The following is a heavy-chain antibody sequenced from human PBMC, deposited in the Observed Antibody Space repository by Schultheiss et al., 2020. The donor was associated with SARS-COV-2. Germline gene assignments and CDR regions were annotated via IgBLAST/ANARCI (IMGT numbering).Heavy chain of an antibody. CDR2: ISGSGGST. J-gene: IGHJ4*02. Sequence: GGSLRLSCAASGFTFSSYGMHWVRQAPGKGLEWVSAISGSGGSTYYADSVKGRFTISRDNAKNSLYLQMNSLRAEDTAVYYCARWGYFSSSPFDYWGQGTLVTVSS. CDR3: ARWGYFSSSPFDY. D-gene: IGHD6-6*01. V-gene: IGHV3-21*01. CDR1: GFTFSSYG.